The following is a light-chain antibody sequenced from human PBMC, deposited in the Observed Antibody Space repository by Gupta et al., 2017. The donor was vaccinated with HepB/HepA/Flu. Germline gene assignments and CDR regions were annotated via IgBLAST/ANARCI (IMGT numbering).Light chain of an antibody. J-gene: IGLJ2*01. CDR1: SSDVGGYNY. CDR3: SSDTSSSTPRV. V-gene: IGLV2-14*01. CDR2: DVS. Sequence: QSALTQPASVSGSPGQSITISCTGTSSDVGGYNYVSWYQQHPGKAPKLMIYDVSNRPSGVYNRVSGYKSGNTASLTIXGXQAEDEXDYYGSSDTSSSTPRVVGGGTKLTVL.